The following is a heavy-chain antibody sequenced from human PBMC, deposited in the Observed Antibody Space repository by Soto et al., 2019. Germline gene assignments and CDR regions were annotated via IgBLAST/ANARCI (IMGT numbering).Heavy chain of an antibody. Sequence: EVQLVESGGGLVQPGGSLRLSCAASGFTFSSYEMNWVRQAPGKGLEWVSYISSSGSTIYYADSVKGRFTISRDNAKNSLYLQMNSLRAEDTAVHYCARVGYSYGPLALAFDYWGQGTLVTVSS. V-gene: IGHV3-48*03. D-gene: IGHD5-18*01. CDR1: GFTFSSYE. CDR3: ARVGYSYGPLALAFDY. J-gene: IGHJ4*02. CDR2: ISSSGSTI.